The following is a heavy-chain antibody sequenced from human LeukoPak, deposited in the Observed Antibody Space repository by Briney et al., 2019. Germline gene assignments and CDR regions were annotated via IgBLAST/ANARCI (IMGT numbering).Heavy chain of an antibody. V-gene: IGHV4-31*03. CDR2: IYYSGST. CDR3: ARVQLAAPYWYFDL. D-gene: IGHD2-15*01. J-gene: IGHJ2*01. CDR1: GGSISSGGYY. Sequence: SETLSLTCTVPGGSISSGGYYWGWLRQHPGRGLEWVGYIYYSGSTYYNPSLKSRVTISVDTSKNQFSLKLSSVTAADTAVYYCARVQLAAPYWYFDLWGRGTLVTVSS.